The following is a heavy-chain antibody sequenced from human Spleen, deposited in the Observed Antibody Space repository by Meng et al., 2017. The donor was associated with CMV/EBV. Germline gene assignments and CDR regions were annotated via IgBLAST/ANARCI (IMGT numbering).Heavy chain of an antibody. D-gene: IGHD3-16*02. V-gene: IGHV3-7*01. CDR3: ARERADYVWGSYPEGWYFDY. CDR1: SRYW. Sequence: SRYWMDWVRQAPGKGLEWVANLKQDGSEKYYVDSVKGRFTISRDNAKNSLYLQMNSLRAEDTAVYYCARERADYVWGSYPEGWYFDYWGQGTLVTVSS. J-gene: IGHJ4*02. CDR2: LKQDGSEK.